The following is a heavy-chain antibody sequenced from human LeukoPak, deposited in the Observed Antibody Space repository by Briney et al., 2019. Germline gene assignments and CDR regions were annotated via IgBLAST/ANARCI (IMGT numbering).Heavy chain of an antibody. D-gene: IGHD3-10*01. Sequence: SETLSLTCTVSGGSISSGGYYWSWIRQHPGKGLEWIGYIYYSGSTYYNPSLKSRVTISVDTSKNQFSLKLSSVTAADTAVYYCARGHHYGSGSYYKSDWFDPWGQGTLVTVSS. V-gene: IGHV4-31*03. J-gene: IGHJ5*02. CDR2: IYYSGST. CDR1: GGSISSGGYY. CDR3: ARGHHYGSGSYYKSDWFDP.